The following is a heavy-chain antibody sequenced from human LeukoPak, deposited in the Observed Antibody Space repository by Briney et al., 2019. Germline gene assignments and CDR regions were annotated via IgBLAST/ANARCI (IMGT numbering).Heavy chain of an antibody. D-gene: IGHD1-7*01. V-gene: IGHV3-30-3*01. CDR3: ARDYWWNYDY. CDR2: ISKDGSDK. Sequence: GGSRRLSCAASGFTFSDYAMHWVRKAPGKGLEWVAVISKDGSDKYYPGSVRGRFTISRDNSKNTIYLQMDSLRAEDTAIYYCARDYWWNYDYWGQGTLVTVSS. J-gene: IGHJ4*02. CDR1: GFTFSDYA.